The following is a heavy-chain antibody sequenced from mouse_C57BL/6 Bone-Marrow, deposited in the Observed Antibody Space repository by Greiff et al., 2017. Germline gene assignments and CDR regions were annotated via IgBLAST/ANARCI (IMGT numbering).Heavy chain of an antibody. CDR2: IWSGGST. Sequence: VQLQQSGPGLVQPSQSLSITCTVSGFSLTSYGVHWVRPSPGKGLEWLGVIWSGGSTDYNAAFISRLSISKDNSKSQVFFKMNSLQADDTAIDYCARNWDWSWFAYWGKGTLVTVAA. J-gene: IGHJ3*01. V-gene: IGHV2-2*01. CDR1: GFSLTSYG. D-gene: IGHD4-1*01. CDR3: ARNWDWSWFAY.